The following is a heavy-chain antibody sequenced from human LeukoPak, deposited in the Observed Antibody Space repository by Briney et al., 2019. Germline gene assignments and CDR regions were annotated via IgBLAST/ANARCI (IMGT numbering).Heavy chain of an antibody. J-gene: IGHJ3*02. CDR2: VRYSGSS. D-gene: IGHD2-15*01. Sequence: SETLSLTCTVSGDSISSYYWNWIRQPPGKELEWIGYVRYSGSSNYNPSLKSRVTMSVDTSKNQFSLNLNSVTAADTAVYYCAKWSESGHAFDIWGQGTMVTVSS. CDR3: AKWSESGHAFDI. CDR1: GDSISSYY. V-gene: IGHV4-59*01.